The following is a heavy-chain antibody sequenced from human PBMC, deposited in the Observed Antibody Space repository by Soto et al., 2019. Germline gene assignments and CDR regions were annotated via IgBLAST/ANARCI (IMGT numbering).Heavy chain of an antibody. CDR1: GGSISSSSYY. V-gene: IGHV4-39*01. J-gene: IGHJ1*01. CDR2: IYYSGST. Sequence: QLQLQESGPGLVKPSETLSLTCTVSGGSISSSSYYWGWIRQPPGKGLEWIGSIYYSGSTYYNPSLKSRVTISVDTSKNQFSLKLSSVTAADTAVYYCARQSPSPTISKPCPFQHWGQGTLVTVSS. CDR3: ARQSPSPTISKPCPFQH. D-gene: IGHD3-3*02.